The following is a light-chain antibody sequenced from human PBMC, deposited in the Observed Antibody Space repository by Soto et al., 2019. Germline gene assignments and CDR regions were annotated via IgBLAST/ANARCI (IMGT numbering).Light chain of an antibody. CDR2: GAS. CDR1: LGIANY. J-gene: IGKJ1*01. CDR3: QKYNSAMWT. V-gene: IGKV1-27*01. Sequence: DIQMTQSPPSLSASVGDRVTISCRASLGIANYVLWYQQRPGKVPKLLIYGASSLLSGVPSRFSGSGSGTDFTLTISSLQPEGVGTYYCQKYNSAMWTFGQGTKVEI.